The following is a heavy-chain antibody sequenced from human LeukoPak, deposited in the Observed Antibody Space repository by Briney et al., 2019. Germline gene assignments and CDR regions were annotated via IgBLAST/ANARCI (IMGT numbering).Heavy chain of an antibody. J-gene: IGHJ3*02. Sequence: SETLSLTCTVSGGSISSYYWSWIRQPPGKGLEWIGYIYYSGSTDYNPSLKSRVTISVDTSKNQFSLKLSSVTAADTAVYYCARSSGWYSAFDIWGQGTMVTVSS. D-gene: IGHD6-19*01. V-gene: IGHV4-59*01. CDR2: IYYSGST. CDR3: ARSSGWYSAFDI. CDR1: GGSISSYY.